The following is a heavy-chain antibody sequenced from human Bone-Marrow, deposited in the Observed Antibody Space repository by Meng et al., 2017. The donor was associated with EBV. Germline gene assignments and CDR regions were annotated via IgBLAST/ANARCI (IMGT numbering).Heavy chain of an antibody. Sequence: QVQLPRGGAGLLKTSATLSLTCAVYGGSFSGYYWSWIRQPPGKGLEWIGEINHSGSTNYNPSLKSRVTISVDTSKNQFSLKLSSVTAADTAVYYCARGSGWYSGYWGQGTLVTVSS. D-gene: IGHD6-19*01. J-gene: IGHJ4*02. CDR1: GGSFSGYY. CDR2: INHSGST. V-gene: IGHV4-34*01. CDR3: ARGSGWYSGY.